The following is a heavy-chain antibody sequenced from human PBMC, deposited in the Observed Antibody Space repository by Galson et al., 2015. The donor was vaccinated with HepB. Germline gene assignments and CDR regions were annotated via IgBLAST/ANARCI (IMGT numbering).Heavy chain of an antibody. J-gene: IGHJ4*02. D-gene: IGHD5-12*01. CDR3: AKDQWLRSRYYFDY. CDR2: IRYDGSNK. CDR1: GFTFSSYG. V-gene: IGHV3-30*02. Sequence: SLRLSCAASGFTFSSYGMHWVRQAPGKGLEWVAFIRYDGSNKYYADSVKGRFTISRDNSKNTLYLQMNSLRAEDTAVYYCAKDQWLRSRYYFDYWGQGTLVTVSS.